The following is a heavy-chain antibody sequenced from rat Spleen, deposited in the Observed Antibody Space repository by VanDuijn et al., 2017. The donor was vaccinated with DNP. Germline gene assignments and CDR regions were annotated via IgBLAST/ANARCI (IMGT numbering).Heavy chain of an antibody. CDR3: ATLGGIIYDF. V-gene: IGHV5S13*01. D-gene: IGHD1-11*01. Sequence: EVQLVESGGGLLQPGRSLKLSCAASGFTFSNYGMAWVRQAPTKGLEWVASINTGGFNTYYRDSVKGRFTISRDNAKNTQSLQMDSLRSEDTATYYCATLGGIIYDFWGQGVLVTVSS. J-gene: IGHJ2*01. CDR1: GFTFSNYG. CDR2: INTGGFNT.